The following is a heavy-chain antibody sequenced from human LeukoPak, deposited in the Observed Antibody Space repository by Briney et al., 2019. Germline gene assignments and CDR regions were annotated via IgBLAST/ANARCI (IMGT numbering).Heavy chain of an antibody. D-gene: IGHD1-14*01. J-gene: IGHJ4*02. V-gene: IGHV4-38-2*02. CDR2: IYHSGST. CDR3: ARGYSGRLVPDY. Sequence: NPSETLSLTCTVSGYSISSGYYWGWIRQPPGQGLEWIGSIYHSGSTYYNPSLKSRVTISVDTSKNQFSLKLSSVTAADTAVYYCARGYSGRLVPDYWGQGTLVTVSS. CDR1: GYSISSGYY.